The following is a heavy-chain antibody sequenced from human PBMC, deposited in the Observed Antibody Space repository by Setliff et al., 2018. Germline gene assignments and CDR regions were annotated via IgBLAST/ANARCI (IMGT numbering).Heavy chain of an antibody. Sequence: TSETLSLTCTVSGDSISSGSYYWTWIRQPAGKGLEWIGHFQTGGSTNYNRSLRSRVSISVDTSKNQFSLKLSSVTAADTATYYCARAGPTVTFFRVLVISWWDPWGQGSLVTVS. D-gene: IGHD3-3*01. CDR1: GDSISSGSYY. J-gene: IGHJ5*02. V-gene: IGHV4-61*09. CDR3: ARAGPTVTFFRVLVISWWDP. CDR2: FQTGGST.